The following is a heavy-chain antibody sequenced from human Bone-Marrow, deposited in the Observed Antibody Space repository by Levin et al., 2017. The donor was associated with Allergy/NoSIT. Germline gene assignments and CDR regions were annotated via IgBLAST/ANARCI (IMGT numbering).Heavy chain of an antibody. V-gene: IGHV1-18*01. J-gene: IGHJ4*02. CDR1: GYTFSDYG. D-gene: IGHD1-14*01. CDR3: ARAGAAITAFFDY. CDR2: IGSYNGNT. Sequence: GESLKISCKASGYTFSDYGITWVRQAPGQGLEWMGWIGSYNGNTNYAQKVQGRVTMTTDTSTSTAYMELRSLRSDDTAVYYCARAGAAITAFFDYWGQGTLVTVSS.